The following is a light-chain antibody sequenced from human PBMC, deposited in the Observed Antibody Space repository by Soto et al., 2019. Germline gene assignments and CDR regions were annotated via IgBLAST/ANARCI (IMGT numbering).Light chain of an antibody. CDR1: QSVSSL. V-gene: IGKV3-15*01. CDR3: QQYNNRLSWT. CDR2: DTS. Sequence: IVLTQSPATLSVSPGERVTLSCRASQSVSSLLAWYQQKPRQAPTLLMYDTSTRATGIPARFSGSGSGTDLTLTISSLQSEDLAIYYCQQYNNRLSWTFGQGTKV. J-gene: IGKJ1*01.